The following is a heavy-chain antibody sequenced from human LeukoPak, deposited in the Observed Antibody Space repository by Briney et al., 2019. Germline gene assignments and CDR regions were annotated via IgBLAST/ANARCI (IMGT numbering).Heavy chain of an antibody. CDR1: GGSISSYY. D-gene: IGHD3-10*01. J-gene: IGHJ5*02. V-gene: IGHV4-4*07. Sequence: PSETLFLTCTVSGGSISSYYWSWIRQPAGKGLEWIGRIYSSGSTDYNSSLKSRVTMSVDTSKNQFSLKLSSVTAADTAVYYCARGAYGSGSTNWFDPWGQGTLVTVSS. CDR2: IYSSGST. CDR3: ARGAYGSGSTNWFDP.